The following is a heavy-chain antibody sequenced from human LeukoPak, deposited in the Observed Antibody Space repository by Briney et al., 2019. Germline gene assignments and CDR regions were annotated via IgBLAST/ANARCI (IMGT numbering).Heavy chain of an antibody. CDR2: IKQDGSEK. V-gene: IGHV3-7*01. CDR3: ARDPGYYDILTGYYISGYFDY. Sequence: GGSLRLSCAASGFTFSSYWMSWVRQAPGKGLEWVANIKQDGSEKYYVDSVKGRFTISRDNAKNSLYLQMNSLRAEDTAVYYCARDPGYYDILTGYYISGYFDYWGQGTLVTVSS. J-gene: IGHJ4*02. CDR1: GFTFSSYW. D-gene: IGHD3-9*01.